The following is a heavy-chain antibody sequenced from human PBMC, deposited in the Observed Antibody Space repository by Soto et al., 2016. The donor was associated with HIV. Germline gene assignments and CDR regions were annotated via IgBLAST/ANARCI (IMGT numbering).Heavy chain of an antibody. V-gene: IGHV1-2*02. D-gene: IGHD1-26*01. J-gene: IGHJ4*02. CDR2: INANNGGT. CDR1: GYTFTDHY. CDR3: ARVRLSGIKVGATDY. Sequence: QVQLVQSGAEVKKPGASVKVSCKASGYTFTDHYIHWVRQAPGQGLEWMGWINANNGGTNYAQKFQGRVTMSRDTSISTAYMELSRLRSDDTAVYYCARVRLSGIKVGATDYWGQGTLVTVSS.